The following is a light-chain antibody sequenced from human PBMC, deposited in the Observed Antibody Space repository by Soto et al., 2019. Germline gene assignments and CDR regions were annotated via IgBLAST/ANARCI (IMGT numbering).Light chain of an antibody. J-gene: IGKJ3*01. Sequence: DIQMTQSPSTLSASVGDTVTITCRASQTISGWLAWYQQRPGKAPNLLIFDASTLESGVPSRFSGSGSGTTFTLTISSLQSDDFATYYCLQYNGYYRKFGPWTKVDIK. CDR3: LQYNGYYRK. CDR2: DAS. V-gene: IGKV1-5*01. CDR1: QTISGW.